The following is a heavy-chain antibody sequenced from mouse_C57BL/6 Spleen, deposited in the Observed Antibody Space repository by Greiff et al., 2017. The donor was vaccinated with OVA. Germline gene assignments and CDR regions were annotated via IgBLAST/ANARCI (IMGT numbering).Heavy chain of an antibody. Sequence: EVKLMESGGGLVQPGGSLSLSCAASGFTFTDYYMSWVRQPPGKALEWLGFIRNKANGYTTEYSASVKGRFTISRDNSQSILYLQMNALRAEDSATYYCARRGLFDYWGQGTTLTVSS. J-gene: IGHJ2*01. CDR2: IRNKANGYTT. V-gene: IGHV7-3*01. CDR1: GFTFTDYY. CDR3: ARRGLFDY.